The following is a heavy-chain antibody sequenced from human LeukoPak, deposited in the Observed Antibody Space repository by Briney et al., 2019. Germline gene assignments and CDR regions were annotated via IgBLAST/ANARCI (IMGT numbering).Heavy chain of an antibody. D-gene: IGHD6-19*01. Sequence: SQTLSLTCTVSGGSISSGGYYWSWIRQPPGKGLEWIGYIYHSGSTYYNPSLKSRVTISVDTSKNQFSLKLSSVTAADTAVYYCARGVAGTLDYWGQGTLVTVSS. CDR3: ARGVAGTLDY. CDR1: GGSISSGGYY. V-gene: IGHV4-30-2*01. J-gene: IGHJ4*02. CDR2: IYHSGST.